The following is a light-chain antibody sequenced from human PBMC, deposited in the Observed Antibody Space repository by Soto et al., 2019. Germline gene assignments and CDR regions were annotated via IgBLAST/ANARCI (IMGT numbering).Light chain of an antibody. CDR2: DTS. J-gene: IGKJ3*01. CDR3: QQRGNWPPGFT. V-gene: IGKV3-11*01. CDR1: QSVSIH. Sequence: ESVLTQSPATLSLSPGERATLSCMASQSVSIHLAWYQQKGGQATRLLLYDTSSRATGIPARLSGSGSGTDFTLTISSLEPEDFAVYYCQQRGNWPPGFTFGPGTKVDIK.